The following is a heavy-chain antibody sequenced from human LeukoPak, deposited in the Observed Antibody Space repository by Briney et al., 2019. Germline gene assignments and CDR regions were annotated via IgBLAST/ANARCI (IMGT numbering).Heavy chain of an antibody. D-gene: IGHD6-6*01. CDR3: ARSPSSSYYYYMDV. CDR2: IYYSGST. Sequence: KPGGSLRLSCAASGFTVSSNYMSWVRQAPGKGLEWIGYIYYSGSTNYNPSLKSRVTISVDTSKNQFSLKLSSVTAADTAVYYCARSPSSSYYYYMDVWGKGTTVTVSS. CDR1: GFTVSSNY. J-gene: IGHJ6*03. V-gene: IGHV4-59*02.